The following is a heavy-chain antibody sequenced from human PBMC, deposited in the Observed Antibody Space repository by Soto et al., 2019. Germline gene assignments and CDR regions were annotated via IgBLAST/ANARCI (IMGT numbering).Heavy chain of an antibody. CDR3: AEGELYWPN. J-gene: IGHJ1*01. CDR1: GGSISRGDFY. CDR2: IHYGGRP. V-gene: IGHV4-31*03. Sequence: QVQLQESGTGLVKPSQTLSLTCTVSGGSISRGDFYWSWIRQHPGKGLEWIGYIHYGGRPFHNPSLKSRLTLSVDTSKNQFSLNLSSVTAADTAIYYCAEGELYWPNWGQGTLVTVSS. D-gene: IGHD2-8*02.